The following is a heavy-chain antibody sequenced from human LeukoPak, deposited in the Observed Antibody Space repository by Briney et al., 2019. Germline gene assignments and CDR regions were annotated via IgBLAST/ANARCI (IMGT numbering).Heavy chain of an antibody. Sequence: GGSLRLSCAASGFTFSSYGMHWVRQAPGKGLGWVAFIRYDGSNKYYADSVKGRFTISRDNSKNTLYLQMNSLRAEDTAVYYCARVEVAAAGTVSYYMDVWGKGTTVTVSS. CDR1: GFTFSSYG. V-gene: IGHV3-30*02. CDR3: ARVEVAAAGTVSYYMDV. CDR2: IRYDGSNK. J-gene: IGHJ6*03. D-gene: IGHD6-13*01.